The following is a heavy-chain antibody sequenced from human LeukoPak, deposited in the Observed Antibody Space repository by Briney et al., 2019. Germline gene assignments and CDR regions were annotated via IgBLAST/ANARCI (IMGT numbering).Heavy chain of an antibody. Sequence: PGGSLRLSCAASGFTFRNYWMHWVRQAPGKGLVWVSRVKGDGSFTDYADSVKGRFTISRDNAKNTLYLQMNSLRVEDTAVYYCATVFKGSSLEDYWGQGTRVTVSS. V-gene: IGHV3-74*01. D-gene: IGHD1-26*01. CDR1: GFTFRNYW. CDR2: VKGDGSFT. CDR3: ATVFKGSSLEDY. J-gene: IGHJ4*02.